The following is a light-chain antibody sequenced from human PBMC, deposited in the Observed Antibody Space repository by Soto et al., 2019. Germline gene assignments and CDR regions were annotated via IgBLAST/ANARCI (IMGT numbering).Light chain of an antibody. Sequence: QSALTRPPSASGSFGQSVTISCTGTSSDVGGYNYVSWYQQHPGKAPKLMIYEVSERPSGVPDRFSGSKSGNTASLTVSGLQADDEADYYCSSYSGTNYHYVFGTGTKLTVL. CDR1: SSDVGGYNY. CDR2: EVS. V-gene: IGLV2-8*01. J-gene: IGLJ1*01. CDR3: SSYSGTNYHYV.